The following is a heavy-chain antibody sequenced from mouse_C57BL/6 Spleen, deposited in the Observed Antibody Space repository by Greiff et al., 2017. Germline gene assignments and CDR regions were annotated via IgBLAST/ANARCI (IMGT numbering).Heavy chain of an antibody. CDR2: INYDGSST. CDR1: GFTFSDYY. CDR3: ARDPHYYGSGDYFDY. Sequence: EVKLMESEGGLVQPGSSMKLSCTASGFTFSDYYMAWVRQVPEKGLEWVANINYDGSSTYYLDSLKSRFIISRDNAKNILYLQMSSLKSEDTATYYCARDPHYYGSGDYFDYWGQGTTLTVSS. D-gene: IGHD1-1*01. V-gene: IGHV5-16*01. J-gene: IGHJ2*01.